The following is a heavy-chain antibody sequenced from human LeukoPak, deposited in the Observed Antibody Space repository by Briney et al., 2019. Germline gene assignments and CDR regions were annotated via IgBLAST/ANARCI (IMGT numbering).Heavy chain of an antibody. V-gene: IGHV4-34*01. J-gene: IGHJ4*02. CDR2: INHSGST. CDR1: GGSFSGYY. D-gene: IGHD3-16*02. Sequence: SETLSLTCAVYGGSFSGYYWSWIRQPPGKGLEWIGEINHSGSTNYNPSLKSRVTISVDTSKNQFSLKLSSVTAADTAVYYCERGRDYDYVWGSYRPKYFDYWGQGTLVTVSS. CDR3: ERGRDYDYVWGSYRPKYFDY.